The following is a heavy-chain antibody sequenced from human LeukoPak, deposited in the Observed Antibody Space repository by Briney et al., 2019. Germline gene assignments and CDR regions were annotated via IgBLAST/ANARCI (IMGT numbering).Heavy chain of an antibody. CDR2: IIASGDTT. D-gene: IGHD3-10*01. CDR1: GFSFRRYA. Sequence: GGSLRLSCSASGFSFRRYAMSWVRQAPGKGLEWVTSIIASGDTTYYVDSVKGRFTISRDNSKDTVYLQMNSLRAEDTAIYYCAKGAGGSYGLYYFDYWGQGALITVSS. V-gene: IGHV3-23*01. J-gene: IGHJ4*02. CDR3: AKGAGGSYGLYYFDY.